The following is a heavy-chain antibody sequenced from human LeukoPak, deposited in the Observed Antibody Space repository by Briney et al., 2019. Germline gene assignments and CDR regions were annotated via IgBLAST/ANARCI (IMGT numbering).Heavy chain of an antibody. CDR3: AKDSNIVGATSFDY. CDR2: ISYDGSSE. Sequence: GRSLGLSCAAPGFSFISYGMNWLRQAPGKGLEWVAAISYDGSSEYYADSVKGRFTISRDNSKNTLYLQMNSLSAEDTAVYFCAKDSNIVGATSFDYWGQGTLVAVSS. J-gene: IGHJ4*02. CDR1: GFSFISYG. V-gene: IGHV3-30*18. D-gene: IGHD1-26*01.